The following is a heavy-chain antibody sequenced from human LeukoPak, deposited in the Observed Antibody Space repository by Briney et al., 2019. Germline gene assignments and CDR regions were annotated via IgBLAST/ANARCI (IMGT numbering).Heavy chain of an antibody. J-gene: IGHJ4*02. CDR3: ARGNARIQLWRKKYYFDY. V-gene: IGHV4-34*01. D-gene: IGHD5-18*01. CDR2: INHSGST. CDR1: GGSFSGYY. Sequence: SETLSLTCAVYGGSFSGYYWSWIRQPPGKGLEWIGEINHSGSTNYNPSLKSRVTISVDTSKNQFSLKLSSVTAADAAVYYCARGNARIQLWRKKYYFDYWGQGTLVTVSS.